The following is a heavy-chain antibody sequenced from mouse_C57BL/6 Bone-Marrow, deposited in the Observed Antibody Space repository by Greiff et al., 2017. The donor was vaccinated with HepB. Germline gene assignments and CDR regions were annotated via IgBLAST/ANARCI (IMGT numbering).Heavy chain of an antibody. Sequence: EVKLVESGGGLVKPGGSLKLSCAASGFTFSDYGMHWVRQAPEKGLEWVAYISSGSSTIYYADTVKGRFTISRDNAKNTLFLQMTSLRSEDTAMYYCATYYYNAMDYWGQGTSVTVSS. CDR3: ATYYYNAMDY. J-gene: IGHJ4*01. CDR2: ISSGSSTI. D-gene: IGHD2-10*01. CDR1: GFTFSDYG. V-gene: IGHV5-17*01.